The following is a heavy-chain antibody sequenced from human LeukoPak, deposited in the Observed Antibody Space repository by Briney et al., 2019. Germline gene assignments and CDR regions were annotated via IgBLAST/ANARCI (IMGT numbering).Heavy chain of an antibody. D-gene: IGHD5-24*01. Sequence: SSETLSLTCAVYGGSFSGYYWSWIRQPLGKGLEWIGEINHSGSTNYNPSLKSRVTISVDTSKNQFSLKLSSVTAADTAVYYCARGGRDGYNFQDYWGQGTLVTVSS. J-gene: IGHJ4*02. CDR1: GGSFSGYY. V-gene: IGHV4-34*01. CDR2: INHSGST. CDR3: ARGGRDGYNFQDY.